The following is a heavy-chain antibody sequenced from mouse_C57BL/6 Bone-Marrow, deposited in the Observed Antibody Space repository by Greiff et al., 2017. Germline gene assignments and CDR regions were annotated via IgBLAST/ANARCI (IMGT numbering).Heavy chain of an antibody. CDR2: IDPENGDT. Sequence: VQLQQSGAELVRPGASVKLSCTASGFNIKADSMHWVKQRPEQGLEWIGWIDPENGDTEYASKFQGKATITADTSTNTAYLQLSSLTSEDTAVYYCTTVVHYWGQGTTLTVSS. D-gene: IGHD1-1*01. V-gene: IGHV14-4*01. CDR1: GFNIKADS. J-gene: IGHJ2*01. CDR3: TTVVHY.